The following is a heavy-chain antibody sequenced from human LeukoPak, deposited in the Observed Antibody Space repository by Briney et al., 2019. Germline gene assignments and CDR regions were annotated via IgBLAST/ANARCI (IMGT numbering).Heavy chain of an antibody. J-gene: IGHJ4*02. CDR2: ISNSGGRT. V-gene: IGHV3-23*01. CDR1: GITLSNYG. CDR3: AKRGVVIRVILVGFHKEAYYFDS. D-gene: IGHD3-22*01. Sequence: GGSLRLSCAVSGITLSNYGMSWVRHAPGKGLEWVAGISNSGGRTKYADSVKGRFTVSRDNPKNTLYLQMHRLRAEDTAVYFCAKRGVVIRVILVGFHKEAYYFDSWGQGALVTVSS.